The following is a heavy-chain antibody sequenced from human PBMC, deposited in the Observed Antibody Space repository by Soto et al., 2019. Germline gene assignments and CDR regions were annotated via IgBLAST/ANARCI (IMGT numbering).Heavy chain of an antibody. CDR1: GGSISSSSYY. Sequence: PSETLSLTCTVSGGSISSSSYYWGWIRQPPGKGLEWIGSIYYSGGTYYNPSLKSRVTISVDTSKNQFSLKLSFVTAADTAVYYCARRHCSGGSCHYLENWFDPWGQGTLVTVSS. CDR3: ARRHCSGGSCHYLENWFDP. J-gene: IGHJ5*02. V-gene: IGHV4-39*01. D-gene: IGHD2-15*01. CDR2: IYYSGGT.